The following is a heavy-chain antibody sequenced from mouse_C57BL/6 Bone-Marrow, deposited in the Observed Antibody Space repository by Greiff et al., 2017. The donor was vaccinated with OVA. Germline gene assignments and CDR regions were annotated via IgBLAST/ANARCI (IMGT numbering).Heavy chain of an antibody. J-gene: IGHJ1*03. CDR2: INPSTGGT. Sequence: EVQLQQSGPELVKPGASVKISCKASGYSFTGYYMNWVKQSPEKSLEWIGEINPSTGGTTYNQKFKAKATLTVDKSSSTAYMQLKSLTSEDSAVYYCAREGSGNYVWYFDVWGTGTTVTVSS. V-gene: IGHV1-42*01. D-gene: IGHD2-1*01. CDR3: AREGSGNYVWYFDV. CDR1: GYSFTGYY.